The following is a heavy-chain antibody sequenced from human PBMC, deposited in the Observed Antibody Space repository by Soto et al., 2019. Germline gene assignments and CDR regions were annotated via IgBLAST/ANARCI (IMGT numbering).Heavy chain of an antibody. CDR3: ASGSARPSYYYYGMDV. J-gene: IGHJ6*02. V-gene: IGHV1-2*02. Sequence: GASVKVSCKASGLTFTGHYLHWVRQAPGQGLEWMGWINPNSGDTNFAQKFQGRVTMTRDTSISTAYMEVSRLTSDDTAVYYCASGSARPSYYYYGMDVWGQGTTVTVSS. CDR2: INPNSGDT. D-gene: IGHD6-19*01. CDR1: GLTFTGHY.